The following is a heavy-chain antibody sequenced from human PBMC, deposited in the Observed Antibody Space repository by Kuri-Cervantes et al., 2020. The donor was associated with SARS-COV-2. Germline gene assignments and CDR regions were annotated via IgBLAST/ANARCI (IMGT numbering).Heavy chain of an antibody. CDR3: ATTYCGGDCSFDY. V-gene: IGHV4-30-4*08. Sequence: SETLSLTCTVSGGSISSGDYYWIWIRQPPGKGLEWIGFTHNSGFTYYNPSLKSRVSISADTSKNQFSLKLTSVTAADTATYYCATTYCGGDCSFDYWGQGTLVTVSS. CDR2: THNSGFT. CDR1: GGSISSGDYY. D-gene: IGHD2-21*01. J-gene: IGHJ4*02.